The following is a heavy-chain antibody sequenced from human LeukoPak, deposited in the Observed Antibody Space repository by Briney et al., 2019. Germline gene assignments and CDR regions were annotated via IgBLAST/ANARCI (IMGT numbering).Heavy chain of an antibody. CDR2: IYSDNT. V-gene: IGHV3-53*01. D-gene: IGHD4/OR15-4a*01. CDR3: ARGAGAYSHPYGY. J-gene: IGHJ4*02. CDR1: GFTVSSNS. Sequence: GGSLRLSCTVSGFTVSSNSMSWVRQAPGKGLEWVSFIYSDNTHYSDSVKGRFTISSDNSKNTLYLQMNSLRAEDTAVYYCARGAGAYSHPYGYWGQGTLVTVSS.